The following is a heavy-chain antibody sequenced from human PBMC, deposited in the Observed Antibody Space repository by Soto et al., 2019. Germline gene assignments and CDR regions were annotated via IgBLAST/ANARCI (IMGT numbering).Heavy chain of an antibody. CDR2: ISYDGSNK. J-gene: IGHJ6*02. Sequence: GGSLRLSCAASGFTFSSYGMHWVRQAPGKGLEWVAVISYDGSNKYYADSVKGRFTISRDNSKNTLYLQMNSLRAEDTAVYYCAKSVLVVPAARDEYYYYGMDVWGQGTTVTVSS. CDR3: AKSVLVVPAARDEYYYYGMDV. V-gene: IGHV3-30*18. D-gene: IGHD2-2*01. CDR1: GFTFSSYG.